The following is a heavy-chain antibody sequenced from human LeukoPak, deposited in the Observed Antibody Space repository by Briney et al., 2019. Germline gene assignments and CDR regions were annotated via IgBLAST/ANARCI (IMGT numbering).Heavy chain of an antibody. V-gene: IGHV3-23*01. CDR2: ISGRGGST. CDR3: AKDLPRPQWLGYFDY. Sequence: GGSLRLSCAASGFTFSSYAMSWVRQAPGKGLEWVSAISGRGGSTYYADSVKGRFTISRDNSKNPLYLQMNSLRAEDTAVYYCAKDLPRPQWLGYFDYWGQGTLVTVSS. J-gene: IGHJ4*02. D-gene: IGHD6-19*01. CDR1: GFTFSSYA.